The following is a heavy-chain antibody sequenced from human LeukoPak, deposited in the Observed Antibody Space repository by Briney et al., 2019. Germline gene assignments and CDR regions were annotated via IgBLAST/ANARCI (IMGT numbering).Heavy chain of an antibody. CDR1: GGTFSSYA. J-gene: IGHJ4*02. CDR2: IIPIFGTA. Sequence: SVKVSCKASGGTFSSYAISRVRQAPGQGLEWMGGIIPIFGTANYAQKFQGRVTITTDESTSTAYMELSSLRSEDTAVYYCARGPRDIMALSVFDYWGQGTLVTVSS. D-gene: IGHD5-12*01. CDR3: ARGPRDIMALSVFDY. V-gene: IGHV1-69*05.